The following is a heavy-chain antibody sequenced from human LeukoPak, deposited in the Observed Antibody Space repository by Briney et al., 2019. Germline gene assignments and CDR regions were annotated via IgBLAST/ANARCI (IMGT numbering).Heavy chain of an antibody. CDR2: IYSSGRT. J-gene: IGHJ4*02. D-gene: IGHD1-26*01. Sequence: SQTLSLTCTISGTSITSGSYFWSWIRQPAGNELEWLGLIYSSGRTNYNPSLKSRVTFSVDTSKNQFSLKLRSVTAADTAVYYCARGFRGASFDYWGQGTLVTVSS. CDR1: GTSITSGSYF. V-gene: IGHV4-61*02. CDR3: ARGFRGASFDY.